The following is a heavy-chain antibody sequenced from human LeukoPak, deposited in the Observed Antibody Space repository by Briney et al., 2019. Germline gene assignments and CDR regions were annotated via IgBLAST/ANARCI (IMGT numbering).Heavy chain of an antibody. Sequence: GGSLRLSCTASGFTFGDYAMSWVRQAPGKGLEWVGFIRSKAYGGTTEYAASVKGRFSISRDDSKSIAYLQMNSLKTEDTAVYYCTRVGVVVPAAITHNPRRYYYYYMDVWGKGTTVTVSS. CDR3: TRVGVVVPAAITHNPRRYYYYYMDV. D-gene: IGHD2-2*01. V-gene: IGHV3-49*04. CDR1: GFTFGDYA. J-gene: IGHJ6*03. CDR2: IRSKAYGGTT.